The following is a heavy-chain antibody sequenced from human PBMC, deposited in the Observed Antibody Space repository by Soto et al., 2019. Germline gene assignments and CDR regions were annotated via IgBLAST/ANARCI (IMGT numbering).Heavy chain of an antibody. V-gene: IGHV3-13*01. Sequence: GGSMRLSCEASGFTLSGFDMGWVRQPTGKGLEWVSSIGTAGDTYYAVSVKGRFTISRDNAKNSLSLQMNSLRAGDMAVYFCAKSQEIGTHFFDSWGQGTQVTVSS. J-gene: IGHJ4*02. CDR3: AKSQEIGTHFFDS. CDR2: IGTAGDT. CDR1: GFTLSGFD. D-gene: IGHD6-13*01.